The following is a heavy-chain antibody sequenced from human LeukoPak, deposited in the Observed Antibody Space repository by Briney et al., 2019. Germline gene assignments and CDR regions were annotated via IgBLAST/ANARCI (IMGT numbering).Heavy chain of an antibody. CDR1: GFTFDDYA. D-gene: IGHD2-2*02. CDR2: NSWNSGST. Sequence: GRSLRLSCAASGFTFDDYAMHWVRQAPGKGLEWVSGNSWNSGSTGYADSVKGRFTISRDNAKNSLYLQMNSLRAEDTALYYCALVPAAIRGYYYYGMDVWGQGTTVTVSS. V-gene: IGHV3-9*01. CDR3: ALVPAAIRGYYYYGMDV. J-gene: IGHJ6*02.